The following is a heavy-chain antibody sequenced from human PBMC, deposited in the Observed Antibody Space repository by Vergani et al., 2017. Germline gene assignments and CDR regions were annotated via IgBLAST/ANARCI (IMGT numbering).Heavy chain of an antibody. CDR3: ARTTYYYDSSGYSFDY. V-gene: IGHV1-18*01. J-gene: IGHJ4*02. CDR1: GYTFTSYG. CDR2: ISAYNGNT. D-gene: IGHD3-22*01. Sequence: QVQLVQSGAAVKKPGASVKVSCKASGYTFTSYGISWVRQAPGQGLEWMGWISAYNGNTNYAQKLQGRVTMTTDTSTSTAYMELRSLRSDDTAVYYCARTTYYYDSSGYSFDYWGQGTLVTVSS.